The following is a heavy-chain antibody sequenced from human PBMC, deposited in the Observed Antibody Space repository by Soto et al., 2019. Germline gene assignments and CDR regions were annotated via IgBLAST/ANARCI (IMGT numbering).Heavy chain of an antibody. CDR3: AHRRGLLATGQGWYFDL. CDR2: IYWDDDK. D-gene: IGHD5-12*01. J-gene: IGHJ2*01. CDR1: GFSLNTSGVG. Sequence: QITLRESGPTLVKPTQTLTLTCTFSGFSLNTSGVGVGWIRQPPGKALEWLALIYWDDDKRYSPSLKSRLTVTKXXSXNXXVLSLTNMDPVDTATYYCAHRRGLLATGQGWYFDLWGRGTLVTVSS. V-gene: IGHV2-5*02.